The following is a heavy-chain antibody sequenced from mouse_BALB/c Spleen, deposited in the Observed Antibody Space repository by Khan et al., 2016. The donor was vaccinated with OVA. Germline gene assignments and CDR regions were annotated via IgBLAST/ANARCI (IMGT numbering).Heavy chain of an antibody. J-gene: IGHJ2*01. V-gene: IGHV1S137*01. CDR3: TRPAYDGYYDY. CDR1: GYTFTDYA. CDR2: ISTYSGNT. D-gene: IGHD2-3*01. Sequence: VQLQESGPELVRPGVSVKISCKGSGYTFTDYAMHWVKQSHAKSLEWIGLISTYSGNTNYKQKFKGKATMTVDKSSSTAYMELARLTSADSAIYYCTRPAYDGYYDYWGQGTILTVSS.